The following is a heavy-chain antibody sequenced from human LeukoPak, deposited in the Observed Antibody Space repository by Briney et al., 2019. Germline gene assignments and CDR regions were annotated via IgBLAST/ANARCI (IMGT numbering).Heavy chain of an antibody. D-gene: IGHD6-13*01. V-gene: IGHV1-24*01. CDR3: AGIAAAGGDY. J-gene: IGHJ4*02. CDR2: FDPEDGET. Sequence: ASVKVSCKVSGYTLTELSMHWVRQAPGKGLEWMGGFDPEDGETIYAQKFQGRVTITADKSTSTAYMELSSLRSDDTAVYYCAGIAAAGGDYWGQGTLVTVSS. CDR1: GYTLTELS.